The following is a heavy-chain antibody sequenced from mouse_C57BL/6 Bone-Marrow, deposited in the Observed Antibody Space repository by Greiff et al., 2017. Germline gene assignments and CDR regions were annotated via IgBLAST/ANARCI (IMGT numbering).Heavy chain of an antibody. CDR1: GYTFTSYW. V-gene: IGHV1-55*01. D-gene: IGHD1-1*01. J-gene: IGHJ2*01. Sequence: QVQLQQPGAELVKPGASVKMSCKASGYTFTSYWITWVKQRPGQGLEWIGDIYPTSGRTNYNEKFKSKAILTVDTSSNTAYMQHSSLTSEDSAVFYCGATRHLDGSIDYWGQGTTPTVSS. CDR3: GATRHLDGSIDY. CDR2: IYPTSGRT.